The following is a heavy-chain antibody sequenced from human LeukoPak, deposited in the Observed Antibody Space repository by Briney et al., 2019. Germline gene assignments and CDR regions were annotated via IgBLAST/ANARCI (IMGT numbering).Heavy chain of an antibody. CDR3: ARDNSVEDTAWWFDP. D-gene: IGHD4-23*01. J-gene: IGHJ5*02. Sequence: SETLSLTCTVSGYSISSGYYWGWIRQPPGKGLEWIGSIYHIGSTYYNPSLKSRVTISVDTSKNQFSLKLSSVTAADTAVYYCARDNSVEDTAWWFDPWGQGTLVTVSS. CDR2: IYHIGST. V-gene: IGHV4-38-2*02. CDR1: GYSISSGYY.